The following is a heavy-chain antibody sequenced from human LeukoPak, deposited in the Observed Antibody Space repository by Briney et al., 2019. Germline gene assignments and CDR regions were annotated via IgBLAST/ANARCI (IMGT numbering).Heavy chain of an antibody. D-gene: IGHD6-19*01. Sequence: GRSLRLSCAASGFTFCSYAMHWVRQAPGTGLEWVAVISYDGSNKYYADSVKGRFTISRDNSKNTLYLQMNSLRAEDTAVYYCAGEDSSGSNYWGQGTLVTVSS. CDR1: GFTFCSYA. CDR3: AGEDSSGSNY. V-gene: IGHV3-30-3*01. CDR2: ISYDGSNK. J-gene: IGHJ4*02.